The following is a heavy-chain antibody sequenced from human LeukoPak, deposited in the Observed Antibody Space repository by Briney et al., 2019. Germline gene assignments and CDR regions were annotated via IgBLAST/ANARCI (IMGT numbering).Heavy chain of an antibody. V-gene: IGHV3-7*01. CDR2: MNQDGSTR. J-gene: IGHJ4*02. D-gene: IGHD3/OR15-3a*01. CDR3: ARDGDFWTLNYFGDN. CDR1: GFTFTNYW. Sequence: GGPLRLSCAVSGFTFTNYWMSWVRQAPGKGLEWVANMNQDGSTRYYVESVKGRFTISRDNAKNSLYLHMNSLRAEDTAVYYCARDGDFWTLNYFGDNWGQGTLVTVSS.